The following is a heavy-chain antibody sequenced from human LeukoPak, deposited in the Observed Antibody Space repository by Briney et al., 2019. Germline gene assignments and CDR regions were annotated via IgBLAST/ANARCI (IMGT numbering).Heavy chain of an antibody. V-gene: IGHV1-18*01. D-gene: IGHD2-15*01. CDR1: GYTFTSYG. CDR3: ARQTSILGYCSGGSCYPLYYFDY. CDR2: ISAYNGNT. Sequence: ASVKVSCKASGYTFTSYGISWVRQAPGQGLEWMGWISAYNGNTNYAQKLQGRVTMTTDTSTSTDYMELRSLRSDDTAVYYCARQTSILGYCSGGSCYPLYYFDYWGQGTLVTVSS. J-gene: IGHJ4*02.